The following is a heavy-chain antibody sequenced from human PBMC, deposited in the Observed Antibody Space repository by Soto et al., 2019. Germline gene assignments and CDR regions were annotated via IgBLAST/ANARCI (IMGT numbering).Heavy chain of an antibody. Sequence: GGSLDLSCAASGFTFSSYAMHWVRQTPGKGLEWVAVISYDGSNKYYADSVKGRFTISRDNSKNTLYLQMNSLRAEDTAVYYCARDFTPSSGYFDDAFDIWGQGTMVTVAS. CDR3: ARDFTPSSGYFDDAFDI. V-gene: IGHV3-30-3*01. D-gene: IGHD3-22*01. CDR2: ISYDGSNK. CDR1: GFTFSSYA. J-gene: IGHJ3*02.